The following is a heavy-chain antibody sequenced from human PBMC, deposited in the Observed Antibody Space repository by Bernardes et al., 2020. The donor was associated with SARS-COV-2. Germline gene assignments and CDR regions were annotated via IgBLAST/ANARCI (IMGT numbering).Heavy chain of an antibody. CDR3: ARESGNFGVVIIGGIDY. D-gene: IGHD3-3*01. Sequence: GGSLRLSCAASGFTFSSYEMNWVRQAPGKGLEWVSYISSSGSTIYYADSVKGRFTISRDNAKNSLYLQMSSLRAEDTAVYYCARESGNFGVVIIGGIDYWGQGTLVTVSS. J-gene: IGHJ4*02. V-gene: IGHV3-48*03. CDR2: ISSSGSTI. CDR1: GFTFSSYE.